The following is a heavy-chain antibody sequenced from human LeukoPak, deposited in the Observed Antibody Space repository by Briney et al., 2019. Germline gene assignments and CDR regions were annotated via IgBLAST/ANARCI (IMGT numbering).Heavy chain of an antibody. CDR2: INPNSGGT. CDR1: GYTFTGYY. V-gene: IGHV1-2*02. J-gene: IGHJ5*02. CDR3: ARDGLRFLEWLSTNWFDP. Sequence: ASVKVSCKASGYTFTGYYMHWVRQAPGQGLEWMGWINPNSGGTNYAQKFQGRVTMTRDTSISTAYMELSRLRSDDTAVYYCARDGLRFLEWLSTNWFDPWGQGTLVTVSS. D-gene: IGHD3-3*01.